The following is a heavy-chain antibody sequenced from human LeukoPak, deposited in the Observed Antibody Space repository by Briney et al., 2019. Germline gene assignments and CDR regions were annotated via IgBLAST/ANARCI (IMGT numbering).Heavy chain of an antibody. D-gene: IGHD3-10*01. Sequence: SETLSLTCTVSGGSIGSYYWSWIRQPPGKGLEWLGYIYYSGITGYNPSLKSRVTMSTDMSKKQVSLKLTSVTTADTAVYYCARDRYYYGSGSYFGFDPWGPGILVTVSS. V-gene: IGHV4-59*01. CDR2: IYYSGIT. CDR3: ARDRYYYGSGSYFGFDP. J-gene: IGHJ5*02. CDR1: GGSIGSYY.